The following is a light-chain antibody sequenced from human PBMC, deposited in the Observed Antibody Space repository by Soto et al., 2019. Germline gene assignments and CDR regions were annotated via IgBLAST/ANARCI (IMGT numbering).Light chain of an antibody. CDR3: HQFGNSPQT. J-gene: IGKJ1*01. CDR1: QTVNSNY. Sequence: EIVLTQSPGTLSLSAGERATLSCRASQTVNSNYFAWYQQKPGQAPRLLIYAASSRATGIPDTFSGSGSGTDFTLTINRLEPEEFAVYYWHQFGNSPQTFGRGTKVEIK. V-gene: IGKV3-20*01. CDR2: AAS.